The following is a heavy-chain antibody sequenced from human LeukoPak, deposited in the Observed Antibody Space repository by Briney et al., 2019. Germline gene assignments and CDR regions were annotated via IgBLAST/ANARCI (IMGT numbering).Heavy chain of an antibody. CDR3: ARRGISPYREFDY. J-gene: IGHJ4*02. Sequence: GESLKISCKGSGYSFTSYWIGWVRHMPGKDLEWMGIIYPGDSDTRYSPSFQGQVTISADKSISTAYLQWSSLKASDTAMYYCARRGISPYREFDYWGQGTLVTVSS. V-gene: IGHV5-51*01. D-gene: IGHD1-26*01. CDR1: GYSFTSYW. CDR2: IYPGDSDT.